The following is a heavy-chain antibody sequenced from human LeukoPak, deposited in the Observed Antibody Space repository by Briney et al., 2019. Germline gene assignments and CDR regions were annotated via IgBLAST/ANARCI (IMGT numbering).Heavy chain of an antibody. Sequence: GGSLRLSCAASGFTFSSYAMSWVRQAPGKGLEWVSAISGSGGSTYYADSVKGRFTISRDNSKNTLYLQMNSLRAEDTAVYYCAKDQGQHYDSSGYYWWGQGTLVTVSS. CDR2: ISGSGGST. CDR1: GFTFSSYA. D-gene: IGHD3-22*01. CDR3: AKDQGQHYDSSGYYW. V-gene: IGHV3-23*01. J-gene: IGHJ4*02.